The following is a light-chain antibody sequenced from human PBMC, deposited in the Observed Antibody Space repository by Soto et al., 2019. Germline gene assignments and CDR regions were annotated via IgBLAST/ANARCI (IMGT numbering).Light chain of an antibody. J-gene: IGKJ1*01. Sequence: EIQMTQAPSSLPASVGDRVTITCRASQTIGNYLNWYQQRPGKAPNLLISAASTLQSGVPSRFSGSGSGTDFTLTITSLQPEDFATYYCQQSYNTPRTFGQGTKVDIK. CDR3: QQSYNTPRT. V-gene: IGKV1-39*01. CDR1: QTIGNY. CDR2: AAS.